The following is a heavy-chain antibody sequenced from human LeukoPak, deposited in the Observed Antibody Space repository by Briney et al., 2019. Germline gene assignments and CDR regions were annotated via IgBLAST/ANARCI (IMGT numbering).Heavy chain of an antibody. V-gene: IGHV3-66*01. J-gene: IGHJ2*01. D-gene: IGHD7-27*01. Sequence: GGSLRLSCAASGFTVSSNYMSWVRQAPGKGLEWVSVIYSGGSTYYADSVKGRFTISRDNSKNTLYHQMNSLRAEDSAVYYCARGLLTGSWYFDLWGRGTLVTVSS. CDR3: ARGLLTGSWYFDL. CDR2: IYSGGST. CDR1: GFTVSSNY.